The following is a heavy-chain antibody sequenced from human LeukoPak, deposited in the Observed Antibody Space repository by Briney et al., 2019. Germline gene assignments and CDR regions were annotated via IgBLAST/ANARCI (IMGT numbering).Heavy chain of an antibody. Sequence: SETLSLTCTVSGGSISSSSYYWGWIRQPPGKGLEWIGSIYYSGSTYYNPSLKSRVTISVDTSKNQFSLKLSSVTAADTAVYYCARDKAARVGYFDYWGQGTLVTVSS. CDR2: IYYSGST. CDR3: ARDKAARVGYFDY. V-gene: IGHV4-39*07. D-gene: IGHD2-15*01. CDR1: GGSISSSSYY. J-gene: IGHJ4*02.